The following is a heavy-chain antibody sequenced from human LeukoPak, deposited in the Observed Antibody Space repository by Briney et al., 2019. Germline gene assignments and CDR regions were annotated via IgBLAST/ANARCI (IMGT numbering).Heavy chain of an antibody. Sequence: GGSLRLSCAASGFTFDDYAMHWVRQAPGKDLEWVSGISWNSGSIGYADSVKGRFTISRDNAKNSLYLQMNSLRAEDTALYYCARGLGLGELIYYYYYMDVWGKGTTVTISS. V-gene: IGHV3-9*01. D-gene: IGHD3-10*01. CDR2: ISWNSGSI. J-gene: IGHJ6*03. CDR1: GFTFDDYA. CDR3: ARGLGLGELIYYYYYMDV.